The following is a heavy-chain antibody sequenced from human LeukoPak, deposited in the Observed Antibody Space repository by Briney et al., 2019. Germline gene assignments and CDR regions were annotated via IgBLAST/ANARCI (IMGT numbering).Heavy chain of an antibody. CDR1: GFSLSTSGVG. CDR3: AHGRAGTFNLDY. J-gene: IGHJ4*02. CDR2: IFWDDDK. Sequence: ESGPTLVKPTQTLTLTCTFSGFSLSTSGVGVGWIRQPPGKALEGLAFIFWDDDKRYSPSLNSRLTITKDTSKNQVVLTMTNVDPVDTATYYCAHGRAGTFNLDYWGQGTLVTVSS. V-gene: IGHV2-5*02. D-gene: IGHD6-19*01.